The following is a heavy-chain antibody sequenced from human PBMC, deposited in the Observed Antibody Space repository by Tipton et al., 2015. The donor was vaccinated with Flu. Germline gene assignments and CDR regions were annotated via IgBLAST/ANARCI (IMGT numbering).Heavy chain of an antibody. V-gene: IGHV6-1*01. D-gene: IGHD6-19*01. J-gene: IGHJ5*02. CDR2: TWYRSTFHS. Sequence: LVKPTQTLSLTCVISGDIVSSDSVAWKWIRQSPSRGLEWMGRTWYRSTFHSEYAVSMNGRITINTDTSRNQFSLHLSSVTPDDTAVYYCARSLHTSAGCQNWFDPWGQGTQVTVSS. CDR3: ARSLHTSAGCQNWFDP. CDR1: GDIVSSDSVA.